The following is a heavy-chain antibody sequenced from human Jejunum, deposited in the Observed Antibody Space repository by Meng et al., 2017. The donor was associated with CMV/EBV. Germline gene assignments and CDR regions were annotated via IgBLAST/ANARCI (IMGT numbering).Heavy chain of an antibody. CDR3: ARDQDYYGMDV. CDR2: IITTTGIE. Sequence: KASGGTFSKYAITWVRQAPGQGLEWMGGIITTTGIENYAQKFRGRVTITADKSTSTAYMELSSLRSEDTAVYYCARDQDYYGMDVWGQGTTVTVSS. J-gene: IGHJ6*02. V-gene: IGHV1-69*10. CDR1: GGTFSKYA.